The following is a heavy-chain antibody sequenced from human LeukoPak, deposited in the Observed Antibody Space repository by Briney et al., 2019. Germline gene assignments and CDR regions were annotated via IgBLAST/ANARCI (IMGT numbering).Heavy chain of an antibody. Sequence: GSLRLPCAASGFTFSSYGMHWVRQAPGKGLEWVAVIWYDGSNKYYADSVKGRFTISRDNSKNTLYLQMNSLRAEDTAVYYCARDGSGSFSYDYWGQGTLVTVSS. V-gene: IGHV3-33*01. D-gene: IGHD1-26*01. J-gene: IGHJ4*02. CDR2: IWYDGSNK. CDR1: GFTFSSYG. CDR3: ARDGSGSFSYDY.